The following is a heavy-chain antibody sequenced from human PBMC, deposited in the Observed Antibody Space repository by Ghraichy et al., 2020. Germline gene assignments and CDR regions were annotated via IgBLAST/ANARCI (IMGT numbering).Heavy chain of an antibody. Sequence: SEGSSGVRRAPGQGPEWRGWIRADNGNTNYAQKRQGRVTMTTDTSTSTAYMELRSLRSDDTAVYYCASDGDPREDYDFWRGQRYYDFYYVMDLWTQGTTLTVS. CDR3: ASDGDPREDYDFWRGQRYYDFYYVMDL. J-gene: IGHJ6*02. V-gene: IGHV1-18*01. D-gene: IGHD3-3*01. CDR2: IRADNGNT. CDR1: SEG.